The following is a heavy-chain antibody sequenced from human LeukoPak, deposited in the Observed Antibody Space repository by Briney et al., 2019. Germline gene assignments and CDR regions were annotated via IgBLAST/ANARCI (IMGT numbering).Heavy chain of an antibody. CDR3: TSRRHCSGASCFQGLDY. J-gene: IGHJ4*02. D-gene: IGHD2-15*01. CDR1: GFTFGDYA. V-gene: IGHV3-49*04. CDR2: IRSKPYGGTT. Sequence: GGSLRLSCTASGFTFGDYAMSWVRQAPGKGLEWVGFIRSKPYGGTTDYAASVKGRFTISRDDSKGIAYLQMDSLKAEDTAVYYCTSRRHCSGASCFQGLDYWGQGTLVTVSS.